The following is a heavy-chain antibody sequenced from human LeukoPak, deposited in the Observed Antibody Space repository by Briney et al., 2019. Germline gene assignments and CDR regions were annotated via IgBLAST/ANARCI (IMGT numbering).Heavy chain of an antibody. CDR2: ISSSSSYI. D-gene: IGHD5-18*01. CDR1: GFTFSSYS. V-gene: IGHV3-21*01. Sequence: PGGSLRLSCAASGFTFSSYSMNWVRQAPGKGLEWVSSISSSSSYIYYADSVKGRFTISRDNAKNSLYLQMNSLRAEDTAVYYCARDRHSYGRYYSDYWGQGTLVTVSS. J-gene: IGHJ4*02. CDR3: ARDRHSYGRYYSDY.